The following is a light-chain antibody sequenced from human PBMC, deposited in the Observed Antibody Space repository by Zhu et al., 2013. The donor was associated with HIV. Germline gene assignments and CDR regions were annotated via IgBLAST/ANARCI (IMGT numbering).Light chain of an antibody. J-gene: IGKJ1*01. CDR1: QTITNS. V-gene: IGKV1-39*01. CDR3: LQHHRSPWT. Sequence: DIQMTQSPSSLSASVGDRVTITCRASQTITNSLNWYQQSPGKAPKVLIYAASSLRSGVPSRFSGGGSGTEFTLTINNVQPEDSATYYCLQHHRSPWTFGPGTKLEI. CDR2: AAS.